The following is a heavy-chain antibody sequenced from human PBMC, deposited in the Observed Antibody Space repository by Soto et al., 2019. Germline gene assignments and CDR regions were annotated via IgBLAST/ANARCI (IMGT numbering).Heavy chain of an antibody. V-gene: IGHV3-23*01. CDR1: GFRFSNYA. CDR3: AKDFIPMNGVYDAFHI. CDR2: VGGSNSDT. D-gene: IGHD2-8*01. J-gene: IGHJ3*02. Sequence: EVQLLESGGGLVQPGVSLEISCGASGFRFSNYAMSWVRQAPGKGPEWGSSVGGSNSDTDYADCVKGRFTISRDNSKNTLYLQMTSLRAEETAIYFCAKDFIPMNGVYDAFHIWGQGKTVTVSS.